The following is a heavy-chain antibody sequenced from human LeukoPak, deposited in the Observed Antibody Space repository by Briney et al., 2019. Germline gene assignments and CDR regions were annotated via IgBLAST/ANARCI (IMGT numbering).Heavy chain of an antibody. J-gene: IGHJ1*01. Sequence: PGGSLRLSCAASGFTFSRYWMHWVRQAPGKGLVWVSRIKSDGSTNYADSVKGRFTISRDNAKNTVSLQMNSLRAEDTGVYYCARAPAEIGGYYPEYFRHWGHGTLVTVSS. D-gene: IGHD3-22*01. CDR1: GFTFSRYW. CDR2: IKSDGST. V-gene: IGHV3-74*01. CDR3: ARAPAEIGGYYPEYFRH.